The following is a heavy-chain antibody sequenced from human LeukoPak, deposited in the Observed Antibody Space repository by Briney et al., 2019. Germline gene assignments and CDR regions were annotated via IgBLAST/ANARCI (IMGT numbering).Heavy chain of an antibody. CDR3: AKYSSGWYGFDS. CDR2: IYYSGST. Sequence: MSSETLSLTCTVSGGSISSYYWTWIRQPPGKGLEWIGYIYYSGSTNYNPSLQNRVIISIDTSKNQFSLNLSSVTAADTAVYYCAKYSSGWYGFDSWGQGTLVTVSS. J-gene: IGHJ4*02. CDR1: GGSISSYY. V-gene: IGHV4-59*08. D-gene: IGHD6-19*01.